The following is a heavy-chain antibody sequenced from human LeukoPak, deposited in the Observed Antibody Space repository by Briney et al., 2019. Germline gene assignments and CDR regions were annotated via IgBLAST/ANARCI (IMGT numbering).Heavy chain of an antibody. V-gene: IGHV4-30-2*01. CDR1: GGSISSGGYY. J-gene: IGHJ6*03. D-gene: IGHD3-3*01. Sequence: PSQTLSLTCTVSGGSISSGGYYWSWIRQPPGKGLEWIGYIYHSGSTYYNPSLKSRVTISVDRSKNQFSLKLSSVTAADTAVYYCARSIGVDPYYMDVWGKGTTVTVSS. CDR2: IYHSGST. CDR3: ARSIGVDPYYMDV.